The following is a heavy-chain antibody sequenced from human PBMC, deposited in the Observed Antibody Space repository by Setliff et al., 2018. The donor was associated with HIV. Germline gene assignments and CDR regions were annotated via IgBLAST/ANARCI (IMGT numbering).Heavy chain of an antibody. Sequence: ASVKVSCKASGHNFITFGINWVRQAPGQGLEWMGRISTYSGKTDYAEKFQGRLTMTMDTSTRTVFMELRSLTLDDTSVYYCARGSAPNIVVAASLDIWGQGTLVTVSS. J-gene: IGHJ4*01. CDR1: GHNFITFG. CDR3: ARGSAPNIVVAASLDI. V-gene: IGHV1-18*01. CDR2: ISTYSGKT. D-gene: IGHD6-19*01.